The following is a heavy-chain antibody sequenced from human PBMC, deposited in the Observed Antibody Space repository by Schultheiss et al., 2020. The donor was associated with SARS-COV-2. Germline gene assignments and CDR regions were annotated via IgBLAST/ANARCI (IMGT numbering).Heavy chain of an antibody. Sequence: GGSLRLSCAASGFTVSSNYMSWVRQAPGKGLEWVSVIYNCGSTCYTESVKGRFTISRDNAKNSLYLQMNSLRAEDTAVYYCARDRPPYYYDSSGYFPYYGMDVWGQGTTVTVSS. D-gene: IGHD3-22*01. J-gene: IGHJ6*02. V-gene: IGHV3-66*03. CDR3: ARDRPPYYYDSSGYFPYYGMDV. CDR1: GFTVSSNY. CDR2: IYNCGST.